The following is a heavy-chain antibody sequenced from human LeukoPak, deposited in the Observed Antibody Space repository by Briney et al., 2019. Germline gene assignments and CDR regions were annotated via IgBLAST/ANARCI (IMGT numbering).Heavy chain of an antibody. CDR1: GYTFTSYD. V-gene: IGHV1-46*01. CDR2: ISPSDGST. J-gene: IGHJ4*02. D-gene: IGHD2-21*02. CDR3: ARGASDFYSDY. Sequence: ASVKVSCKASGYTFTSYDIQWVRQAPGQGLEWMGIISPSDGSTTYAQKFQARVTMTRDTSTSTVYMELSSLRSEDTAVYFCARGASDFYSDYWGQGTLVTVSS.